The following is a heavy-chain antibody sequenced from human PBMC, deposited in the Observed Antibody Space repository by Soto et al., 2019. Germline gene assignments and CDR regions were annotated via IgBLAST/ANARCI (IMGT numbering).Heavy chain of an antibody. CDR1: GFTFRYYY. D-gene: IGHD2-15*01. CDR3: ARSYSDAFDI. CDR2: ISSSGTGI. Sequence: GGSLRLSCAASGFTFRYYYMTWIRQAPGKGLEWVSYISSSGTGIYYADSVKGRFTISRDNAKNSLYLQMSSLRAEDTAMYYCARSYSDAFDIWGQGTMVTVSS. J-gene: IGHJ3*02. V-gene: IGHV3-11*01.